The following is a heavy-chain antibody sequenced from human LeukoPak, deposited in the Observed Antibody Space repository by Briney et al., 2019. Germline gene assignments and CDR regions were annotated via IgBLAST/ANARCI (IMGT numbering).Heavy chain of an antibody. D-gene: IGHD3-9*01. Sequence: ASVKVSCKASGYTFTGYYMHWMRQAPGQGLEWMGWINPNSGGTDYAQKFLGTVTLTRDTSISTAYMELSRLRSDDTAVYYCAMTNFDSLFDYWGQGILVTVSS. J-gene: IGHJ4*02. V-gene: IGHV1-2*02. CDR3: AMTNFDSLFDY. CDR1: GYTFTGYY. CDR2: INPNSGGT.